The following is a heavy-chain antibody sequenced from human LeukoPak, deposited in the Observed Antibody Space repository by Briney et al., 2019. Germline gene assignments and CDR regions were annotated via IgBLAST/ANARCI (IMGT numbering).Heavy chain of an antibody. CDR1: GFTFSSYS. V-gene: IGHV3-21*01. CDR3: ARDQEGGFGESCDY. Sequence: PGGSLRLSCAASGFTFSSYSMNWVRQAPGKGLEWVSSITSSGRYIYYADSVKGRFTISRDNAKNSLYLQMNSLRAEDTAVYYCARDQEGGFGESCDYWGQGTLVTVSS. J-gene: IGHJ4*02. CDR2: ITSSGRYI. D-gene: IGHD3-10*01.